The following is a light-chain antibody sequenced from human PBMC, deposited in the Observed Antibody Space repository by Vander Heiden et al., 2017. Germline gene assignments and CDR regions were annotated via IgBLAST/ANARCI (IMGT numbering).Light chain of an antibody. Sequence: QPALTQPPSASGSPGQSVTISCTGTSSDVGGYNYVSWYQQHPGKAPKLMIYEVSKRPSGVPDRFSGSKSGNTASLTVSGLQAEDEADYYCSSYASSNNVVFGGGTKLTVL. CDR3: SSYASSNNVV. CDR1: SSDVGGYNY. V-gene: IGLV2-8*01. CDR2: EVS. J-gene: IGLJ2*01.